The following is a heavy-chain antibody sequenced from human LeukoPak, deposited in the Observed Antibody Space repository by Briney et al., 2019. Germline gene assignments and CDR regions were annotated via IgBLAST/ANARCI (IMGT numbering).Heavy chain of an antibody. CDR1: GGSISSYY. CDR2: IYYSVST. CDR3: ARVISGIRGSFNFDY. D-gene: IGHD1-26*01. J-gene: IGHJ4*02. Sequence: SETLSLTCTVSGGSISSYYWSWIRQPPGKGLEWIGYIYYSVSTNYNPSLKSRVTISVDTSKNQFSLKLSSVTAADTAVYYCARVISGIRGSFNFDYWGQGTLVTVSS. V-gene: IGHV4-59*01.